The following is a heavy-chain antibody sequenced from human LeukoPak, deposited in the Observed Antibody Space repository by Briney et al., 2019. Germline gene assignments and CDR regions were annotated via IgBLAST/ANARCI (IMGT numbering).Heavy chain of an antibody. CDR3: ARKNFYYDTITYGGFDP. V-gene: IGHV3-7*01. CDR2: INQNGSET. Sequence: GGSLRLSCAASGFTFSTYWMTWVRQAPGKGLEWVANINQNGSETYYVDSVKGRFTISRDNAKNSLYLQMNSLRVEDTAVYYCARKNFYYDTITYGGFDPWGQGFSVTVSS. CDR1: GFTFSTYW. D-gene: IGHD3-22*01. J-gene: IGHJ5*02.